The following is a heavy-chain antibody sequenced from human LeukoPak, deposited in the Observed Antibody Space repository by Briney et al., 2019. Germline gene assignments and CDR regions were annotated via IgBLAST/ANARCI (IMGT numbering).Heavy chain of an antibody. D-gene: IGHD1-7*01. CDR1: GFTFRSYA. J-gene: IGHJ3*02. V-gene: IGHV3-23*01. CDR3: AKDVAWNYGRHRACDAFDI. CDR2: ISGSGGRT. Sequence: GGSLRLSCAASGFTFRSYAMSWVRQAPGKGREWVSAISGSGGRTYYAASVKGRFTISRDNSKNTLYLQMNSLRAEDTAVYYCAKDVAWNYGRHRACDAFDIWGQGTMVTVSS.